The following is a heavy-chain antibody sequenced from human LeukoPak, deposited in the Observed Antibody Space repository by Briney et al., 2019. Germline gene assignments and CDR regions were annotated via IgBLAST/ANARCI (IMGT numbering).Heavy chain of an antibody. CDR2: MNPNSGNT. V-gene: IGHV1-8*03. CDR3: ARGVRYCTNGVCYHFDY. D-gene: IGHD2-8*01. J-gene: IGHJ4*02. Sequence: ASAKVSCKASGYTFTSYDINWVRQATGQGLEWMGWMNPNSGNTGYAQKFQGRVTITRNTSISTAYMELSSLRSEDTAVYYCARGVRYCTNGVCYHFDYWGQGTLVTVSS. CDR1: GYTFTSYD.